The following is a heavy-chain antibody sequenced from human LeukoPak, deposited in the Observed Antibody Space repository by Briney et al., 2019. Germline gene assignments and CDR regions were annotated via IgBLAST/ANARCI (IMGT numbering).Heavy chain of an antibody. J-gene: IGHJ6*03. CDR1: GGAFTRAA. V-gene: IGHV1-69*01. D-gene: IGHD3-10*01. Sequence: SVKVSCKASGGAFTRAAASWVRQAPGQGLECMGGVIPHSGIADYAQKFQGRVTLTADESTSTAYMELNSLTSEDTAVYYCATPRMNYYGSGIHYSYYYLDVWGSGTAVTVSS. CDR3: ATPRMNYYGSGIHYSYYYLDV. CDR2: VIPHSGIA.